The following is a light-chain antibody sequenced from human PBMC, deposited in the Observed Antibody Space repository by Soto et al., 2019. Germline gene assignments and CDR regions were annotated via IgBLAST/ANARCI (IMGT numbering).Light chain of an antibody. V-gene: IGKV1-9*01. CDR1: QGIGSY. Sequence: DIQLTQSPSFLSASVGDRVTITCRASQGIGSYLAWYQQKSGRAPKLLIYGASTLQSGVPSRFSGSGSGTEFTLTISSLQPEDFATYYCHQPNSDATFTFGPGTKVDIK. J-gene: IGKJ3*01. CDR3: HQPNSDATFT. CDR2: GAS.